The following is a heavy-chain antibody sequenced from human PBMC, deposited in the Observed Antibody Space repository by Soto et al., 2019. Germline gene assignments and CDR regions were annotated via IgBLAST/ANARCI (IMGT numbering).Heavy chain of an antibody. J-gene: IGHJ4*02. CDR1: GGSISSSF. CDR2: IYDSGNT. Sequence: SETLSLTCTVSGGSISSSFWSWVRQPPGKGLEWFGYIYDSGNTNYNPSLKSRVSISIDTSKNQFSLKLSSVTAAGTAVYYCARGRTRYYFDYWGQGTLVTVSS. V-gene: IGHV4-59*01. CDR3: ARGRTRYYFDY.